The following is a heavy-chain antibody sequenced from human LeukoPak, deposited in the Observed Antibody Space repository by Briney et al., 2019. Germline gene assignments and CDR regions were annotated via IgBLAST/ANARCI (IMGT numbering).Heavy chain of an antibody. J-gene: IGHJ3*02. V-gene: IGHV5-51*01. CDR3: ARQGCSSTSCYAFDI. CDR2: IYPGDSDT. Sequence: GESLKISCKGSGYSFTSYWIGWVRQMPGKGLEWMGTIYPGDSDTRYSPSFQGQVTISADKSISTAYLQWSSLKASDTAMYYCARQGCSSTSCYAFDIWGQGTMVTVSS. CDR1: GYSFTSYW. D-gene: IGHD2-2*01.